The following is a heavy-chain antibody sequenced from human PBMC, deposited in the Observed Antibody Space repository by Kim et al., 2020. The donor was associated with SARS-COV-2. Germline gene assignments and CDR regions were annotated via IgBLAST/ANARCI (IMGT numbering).Heavy chain of an antibody. Sequence: SETLSLTCTVSGYSISSGYYWGWIRQPPGKGLEWIGSIYHSGSTYYSPSLKSRVTISVDTSKNQFSLKLSSVTAADTAVYYCARVRSITMITLGYYFDYWSQGTLVTVSS. D-gene: IGHD3-22*01. CDR2: IYHSGST. CDR1: GYSISSGYY. V-gene: IGHV4-38-2*02. CDR3: ARVRSITMITLGYYFDY. J-gene: IGHJ4*02.